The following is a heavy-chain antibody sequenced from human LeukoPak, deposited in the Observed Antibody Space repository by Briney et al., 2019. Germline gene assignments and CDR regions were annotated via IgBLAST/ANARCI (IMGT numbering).Heavy chain of an antibody. CDR2: INHSGST. J-gene: IGHJ6*03. CDR1: GGSFSGYY. Sequence: SETLSLTCAVYGGSFSGYYWSWIRQPPEKGLEWIGEINHSGSTNYNPSLKSRVTISVDTSKNQFSLKLSSVTAADTAVYYCARVRYSSSYYYYYYYMDVWGKGTTVTVSS. CDR3: ARVRYSSSYYYYYYYMDV. V-gene: IGHV4-34*01. D-gene: IGHD6-6*01.